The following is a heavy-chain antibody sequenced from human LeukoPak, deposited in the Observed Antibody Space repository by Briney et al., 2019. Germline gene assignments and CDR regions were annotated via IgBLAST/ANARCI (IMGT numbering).Heavy chain of an antibody. J-gene: IGHJ3*02. CDR3: ARENPITMVRGVIITGAFDI. V-gene: IGHV1-69*01. CDR1: GGTFSSYA. D-gene: IGHD3-10*01. Sequence: ASVKVSCKASGGTFSSYAISWVRQAPGQGLEWMGGIIPIFGTANYAQKFQGRVTITADESTSTAYMELSSLRSEDTAVYYCARENPITMVRGVIITGAFDIWGQGTMVTVSS. CDR2: IIPIFGTA.